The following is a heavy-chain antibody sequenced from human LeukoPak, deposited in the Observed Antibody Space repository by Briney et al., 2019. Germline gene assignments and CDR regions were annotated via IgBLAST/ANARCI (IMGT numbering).Heavy chain of an antibody. Sequence: LPGGSLRLSCVASGFTFRNYGMHWVRQAPGKGLEWVAVLWKDGSNNFYADSVKGRFRFSRDNSKDMLYLRMNSLRAEDTAVYYCAKEYEIFVGAFDIWGQGTMVTVSS. D-gene: IGHD3-9*01. CDR3: AKEYEIFVGAFDI. CDR1: GFTFRNYG. J-gene: IGHJ3*02. CDR2: LWKDGSNN. V-gene: IGHV3-33*06.